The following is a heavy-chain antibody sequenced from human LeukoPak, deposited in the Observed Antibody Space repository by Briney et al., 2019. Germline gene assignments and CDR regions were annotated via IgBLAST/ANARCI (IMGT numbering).Heavy chain of an antibody. Sequence: PGGSLRLSCAASGFTFSNYWRSWVRQAPGKGLEWVANIKQDGSEKYYVDSVKGRFTISRDNAKNSLYLQMNSLRAVDTAVYYCARQGYGDYYFQHWGQGTLVTVSS. D-gene: IGHD4-17*01. CDR2: IKQDGSEK. CDR1: GFTFSNYW. CDR3: ARQGYGDYYFQH. V-gene: IGHV3-7*01. J-gene: IGHJ1*01.